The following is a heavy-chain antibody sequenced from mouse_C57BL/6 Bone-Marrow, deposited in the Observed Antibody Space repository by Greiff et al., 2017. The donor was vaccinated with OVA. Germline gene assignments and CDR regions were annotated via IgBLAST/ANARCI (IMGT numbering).Heavy chain of an antibody. D-gene: IGHD1-1*01. CDR3: ARDYGSSSSWFAY. Sequence: VKLQQPGAELVKPGASVKLSCKASGYTFTSYWMQWVKQRPGQGLEWIGEIDPSDSYTNYNQKFKGKATLTVDTSSSTAYMQLSSLTSEDSAVYYCARDYGSSSSWFAYWGQGTLVTVSA. CDR1: GYTFTSYW. V-gene: IGHV1-50*01. J-gene: IGHJ3*01. CDR2: IDPSDSYT.